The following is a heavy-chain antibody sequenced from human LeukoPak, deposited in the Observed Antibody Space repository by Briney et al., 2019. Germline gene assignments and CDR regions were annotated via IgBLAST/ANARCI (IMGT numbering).Heavy chain of an antibody. J-gene: IGHJ6*03. V-gene: IGHV1-8*03. CDR2: MNPNSGNT. CDR3: AKDTRNSPGYYYYYMDV. Sequence: ASVKVSCKASGYTFTSYDINWVRQATGQGLEWMGWMNPNSGNTGYAQKFLGRVTITRNTSISTAYMELSSLRSEDTAVYYCAKDTRNSPGYYYYYMDVWGKGTTVTISS. CDR1: GYTFTSYD. D-gene: IGHD2-15*01.